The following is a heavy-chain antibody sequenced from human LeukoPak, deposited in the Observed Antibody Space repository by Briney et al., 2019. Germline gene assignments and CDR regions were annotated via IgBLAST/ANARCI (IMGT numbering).Heavy chain of an antibody. Sequence: GSSVKVSCKASGYTFTGYYMHWVRQAPGQGLEWMGRINPNSGGTNYAQKFQGRVTMTRDTSISTAYMELSRLRSDDTAVYYCARAPTQQLWLLGWFDPWGQGTLVTVSS. CDR2: INPNSGGT. D-gene: IGHD5-18*01. CDR1: GYTFTGYY. V-gene: IGHV1-2*06. J-gene: IGHJ5*02. CDR3: ARAPTQQLWLLGWFDP.